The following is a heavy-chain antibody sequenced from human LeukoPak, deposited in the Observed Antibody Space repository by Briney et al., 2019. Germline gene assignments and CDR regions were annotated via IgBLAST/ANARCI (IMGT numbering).Heavy chain of an antibody. J-gene: IGHJ5*02. CDR1: GGSFSGYY. CDR2: INHSGST. V-gene: IGHV4-34*01. D-gene: IGHD5-18*01. CDR3: ARGCRGYPTQP. Sequence: SETLSLTCAVYGGSFSGYYWSWIRQPPGKGLEWIGEINHSGSTNYNPSLKSRVTISVDTSKNQFSLKLSSVTAADTAVYYCARGCRGYPTQPWGQGTLVTVSS.